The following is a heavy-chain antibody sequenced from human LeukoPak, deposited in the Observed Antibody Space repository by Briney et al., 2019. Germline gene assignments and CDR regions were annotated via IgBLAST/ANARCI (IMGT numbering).Heavy chain of an antibody. J-gene: IGHJ4*02. Sequence: ASVKASRKASGYTFTSYGISWVRQAPGQGLEWMGWISAYNGNTNYAQKLQGRVTMTTDTSTSTAYMELRSLRSDDTAVYYCAATAMATNFDYWGQGTLVTVSS. CDR3: AATAMATNFDY. V-gene: IGHV1-18*01. CDR2: ISAYNGNT. D-gene: IGHD5-18*01. CDR1: GYTFTSYG.